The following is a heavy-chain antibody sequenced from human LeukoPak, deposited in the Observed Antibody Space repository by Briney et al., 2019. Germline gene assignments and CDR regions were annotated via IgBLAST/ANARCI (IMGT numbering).Heavy chain of an antibody. D-gene: IGHD3-10*01. CDR1: GFTFSSYG. CDR3: ARDDGSGSYYTAFDY. CDR2: ISYDGSNK. Sequence: GGSLRLSCAASGFTFSSYGMHWVRQAPGKGLEWVAVISYDGSNKYYADSVKGRFTISRDNSKNTLYLQMNSLRAEDTAVYYCARDDGSGSYYTAFDYWGQGTLVTVSS. V-gene: IGHV3-30*03. J-gene: IGHJ4*02.